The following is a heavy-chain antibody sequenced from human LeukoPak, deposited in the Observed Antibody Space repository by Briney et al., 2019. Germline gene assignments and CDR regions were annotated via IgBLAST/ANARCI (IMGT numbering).Heavy chain of an antibody. Sequence: ASVRVSCKASGYTFTGYYMHWVRQAPGQGLEWMGWINPYSGDTMYAQKFQGRVTMTKDTSISTAYMELNRLRSDDTAVYYCARTNGGYEYNWGQGTLVIVSS. CDR2: INPYSGDT. CDR3: ARTNGGYEYN. V-gene: IGHV1-2*02. J-gene: IGHJ4*02. D-gene: IGHD5-12*01. CDR1: GYTFTGYY.